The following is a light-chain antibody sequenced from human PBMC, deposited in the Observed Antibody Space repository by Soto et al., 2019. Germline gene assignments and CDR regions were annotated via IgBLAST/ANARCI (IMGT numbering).Light chain of an antibody. J-gene: IGLJ1*01. CDR3: QSYDSSLSGYV. CDR2: GNS. CDR1: GSNIGAGYD. Sequence: QSVLTLPPSVSGAPGQRVTISCTGSGSNIGAGYDVHWYQQLPGTAPKLLIYGNSNRPSGVPDRFSGSKSGTSASLAITGLQAEDEADYYCQSYDSSLSGYVFGTGTKVTVL. V-gene: IGLV1-40*01.